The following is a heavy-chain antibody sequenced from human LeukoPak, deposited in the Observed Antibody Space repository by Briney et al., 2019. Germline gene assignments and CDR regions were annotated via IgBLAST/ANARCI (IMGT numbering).Heavy chain of an antibody. D-gene: IGHD3-10*01. CDR3: ARLPGSGSQLGRNYFDY. Sequence: GGSLRLSCAASGFTFDDYAMHWVRQAPGKGLEWVSGITWNSDNIEYADSVKGRFTISRDNAKNSLYLQMNSLRAEEMALYYCARLPGSGSQLGRNYFDYWGQGTLVTVSS. J-gene: IGHJ4*02. V-gene: IGHV3-9*03. CDR1: GFTFDDYA. CDR2: ITWNSDNI.